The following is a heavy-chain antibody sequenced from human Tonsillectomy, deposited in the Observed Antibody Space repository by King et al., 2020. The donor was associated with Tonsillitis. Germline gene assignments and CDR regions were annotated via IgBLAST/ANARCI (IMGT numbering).Heavy chain of an antibody. V-gene: IGHV1-46*01. CDR3: ARGDPYCGGDCYWADIDY. D-gene: IGHD2-21*02. J-gene: IGHJ4*02. CDR2: INPSGDYT. Sequence: QLVQSGAEVKKPGASVKVSCKASGYTLIDYYMHWVRQAPGQGLEWMGIINPSGDYTSYAQKFLGRVTVTSDRSTSTVYMELSSLTSEDTAVYYCARGDPYCGGDCYWADIDYWGQGTLVTVSS. CDR1: GYTLIDYY.